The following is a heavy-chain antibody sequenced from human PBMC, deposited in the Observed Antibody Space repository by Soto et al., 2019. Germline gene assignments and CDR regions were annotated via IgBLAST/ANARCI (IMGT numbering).Heavy chain of an antibody. Sequence: EVQLVESGGGLVQPGGSLRLSCAASGFSFSSHSMKWVRQAPGKGLEWVSYISSSGSTIYYADSVKGRFTISRDNAKNSLYLQMNSLRDDDTAVYYCARGRGCCGGTNCYLDYWGQGALVTVSS. CDR1: GFSFSSHS. CDR2: ISSSGSTI. J-gene: IGHJ4*02. CDR3: ARGRGCCGGTNCYLDY. D-gene: IGHD2-15*01. V-gene: IGHV3-48*02.